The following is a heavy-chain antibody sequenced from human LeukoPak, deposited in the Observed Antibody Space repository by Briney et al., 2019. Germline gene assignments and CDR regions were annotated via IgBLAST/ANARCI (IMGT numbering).Heavy chain of an antibody. CDR2: IRYDGSNK. CDR3: AKDRWRCSSTSCYTPFDY. D-gene: IGHD2-2*02. CDR1: GFTFSSYG. V-gene: IGHV3-30*02. J-gene: IGHJ4*02. Sequence: GGSLRLSCAASGFTFSSYGMHWVRRAPGKGLEWVAFIRYDGSNKYYADSVKGRFTISRDNSKNTLYLQMNSLRAEDTAVYYCAKDRWRCSSTSCYTPFDYWGQGTLVTVSS.